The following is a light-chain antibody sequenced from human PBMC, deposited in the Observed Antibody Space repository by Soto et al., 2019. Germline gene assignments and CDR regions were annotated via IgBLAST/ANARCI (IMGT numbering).Light chain of an antibody. CDR2: EVT. Sequence: QSVLTQPASVSGSPGQSIAISCTGTSSDVGGYDYVSWYQQQPDKAPKLMIYEVTKRPSGVSNRFSGSKSGNTASLTISGLQSEDEADYYCSSHTSGSTRVFGTGTKVNVL. J-gene: IGLJ1*01. V-gene: IGLV2-14*01. CDR1: SSDVGGYDY. CDR3: SSHTSGSTRV.